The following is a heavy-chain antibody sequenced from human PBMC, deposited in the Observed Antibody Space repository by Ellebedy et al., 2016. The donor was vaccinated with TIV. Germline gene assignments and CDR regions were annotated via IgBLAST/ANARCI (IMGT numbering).Heavy chain of an antibody. Sequence: MPSETLSLTCAVSGGSISSSNWWSWVRQPPGKGLEWIGEIYHSGSTNYNPSLKSRVTISVDKSKNQFSLKLSSVTAADTAVYYCAGMIAPLYYYYGMDVWGQGTTVTVSS. CDR1: GGSISSSNW. J-gene: IGHJ6*02. CDR2: IYHSGST. CDR3: AGMIAPLYYYYGMDV. V-gene: IGHV4-4*02. D-gene: IGHD3-22*01.